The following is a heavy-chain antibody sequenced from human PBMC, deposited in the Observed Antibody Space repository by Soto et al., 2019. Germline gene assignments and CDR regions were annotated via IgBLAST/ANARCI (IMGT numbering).Heavy chain of an antibody. Sequence: GASVKVSCKASGFTFTTSAVQWVRQARGQRLEWIGWIVVGSGNTKYSQKFQERVTITRDMSTGTAYMELSGLRSEDMAVYYCAAVRDSSAYYFAYWGQGTLVTVSS. CDR2: IVVGSGNT. CDR1: GFTFTTSA. D-gene: IGHD3-22*01. CDR3: AAVRDSSAYYFAY. V-gene: IGHV1-58*01. J-gene: IGHJ4*02.